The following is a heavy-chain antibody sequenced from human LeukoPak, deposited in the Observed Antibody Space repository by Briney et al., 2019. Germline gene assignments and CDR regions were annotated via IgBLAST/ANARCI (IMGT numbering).Heavy chain of an antibody. V-gene: IGHV4-39*01. CDR1: GGSISSYY. J-gene: IGHJ5*02. Sequence: PSETLSLTCTVSGGSISSYYWGWIRQPPGKGLEWIGSIYYSGSTYYNPSLKSRVTISVDTSKNQFSLKLSSVTAADTAVYYCARQWAMVRGVIIGNWFDPWGQGTLVTVSS. CDR3: ARQWAMVRGVIIGNWFDP. D-gene: IGHD3-10*01. CDR2: IYYSGST.